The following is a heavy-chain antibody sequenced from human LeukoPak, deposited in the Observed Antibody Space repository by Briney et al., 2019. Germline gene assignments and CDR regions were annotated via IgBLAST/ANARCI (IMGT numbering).Heavy chain of an antibody. CDR1: GYTFTGYY. J-gene: IGHJ4*02. V-gene: IGHV1-2*02. CDR3: ARAKGVAVAGTWWLSNYFDY. Sequence: ASVKVSCKASGYTFTGYYMHWVRQAPGQGLEWMGWINPNSGGTNYAQKFQGRVTMTRDTSTSTAYMELSRLRSDDTAVYYCARAKGVAVAGTWWLSNYFDYWGQGTLVTVSS. CDR2: INPNSGGT. D-gene: IGHD6-19*01.